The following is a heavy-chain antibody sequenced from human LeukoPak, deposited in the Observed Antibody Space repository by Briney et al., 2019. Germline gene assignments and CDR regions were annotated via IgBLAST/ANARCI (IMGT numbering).Heavy chain of an antibody. D-gene: IGHD1-14*01. J-gene: IGHJ6*02. CDR2: ISPTGST. V-gene: IGHV4-34*01. Sequence: SETLSLTCAVYGGSFSGYYWSWIRQPPGKGLEWIGEISPTGSTNYNPSLKSRVTVSLDTSKNQFSLWMSSVTAADTAVYYCTTYYYGMEVWGQGTTVTVSS. CDR3: TTYYYGMEV. CDR1: GGSFSGYY.